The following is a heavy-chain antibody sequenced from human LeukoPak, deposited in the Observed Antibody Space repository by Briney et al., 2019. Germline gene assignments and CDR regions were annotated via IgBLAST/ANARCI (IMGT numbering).Heavy chain of an antibody. V-gene: IGHV1-18*01. CDR2: ISAYNGNR. CDR3: STRWSGYYRCRFYD. J-gene: IGHJ4*02. CDR1: GYTFTIYG. D-gene: IGHD3-3*01. Sequence: ASVTVSCNSSGYTFTIYGISWVRQPPGQGLEWMGWISAYNGNRNYAQKLQGRVTMTTDTSTSTAYMELRSLRYGVAAVYDYSTRWSGYYRCRFYDRGQGNLVTVSS.